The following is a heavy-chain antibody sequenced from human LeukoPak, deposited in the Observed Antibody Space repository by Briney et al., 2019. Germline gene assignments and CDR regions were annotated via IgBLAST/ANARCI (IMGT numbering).Heavy chain of an antibody. Sequence: GGSLRLSCAASGFTFSSYNMNWVRQAPGKGLEWVAVISYDGSNKYYADSVKGRFTISRDNSKNTLYLQMNSLRAEDTAVYYCAKGWLELTSGYFDYWGQGTLVTVSS. CDR3: AKGWLELTSGYFDY. J-gene: IGHJ4*02. CDR2: ISYDGSNK. V-gene: IGHV3-30*18. D-gene: IGHD1-7*01. CDR1: GFTFSSYN.